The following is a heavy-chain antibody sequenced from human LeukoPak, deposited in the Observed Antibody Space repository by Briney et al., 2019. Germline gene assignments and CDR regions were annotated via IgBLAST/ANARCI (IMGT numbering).Heavy chain of an antibody. CDR2: ISHDGFI. Sequence: GGSLRLSCETAGFTFSSYEMHWVRRTPGKGLVWVSRISHDGFISYADSVKGRFTISRDNAKNTLILQMNSLRAEDTAVYYCARDWVYKIDYWGRGTLVTVSS. D-gene: IGHD5-24*01. CDR3: ARDWVYKIDY. J-gene: IGHJ4*02. V-gene: IGHV3-74*01. CDR1: GFTFSSYE.